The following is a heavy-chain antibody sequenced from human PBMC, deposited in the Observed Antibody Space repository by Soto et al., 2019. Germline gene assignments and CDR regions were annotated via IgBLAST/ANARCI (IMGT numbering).Heavy chain of an antibody. CDR1: RGTFSSYA. J-gene: IGHJ6*02. V-gene: IGHV1-69*12. D-gene: IGHD4-4*01. Sequence: QVQLVQSGAEVKKPGSSVKVSCKASRGTFSSYAISWVRQAPGQGLEWMGGIIPIFGTADYAQKFRGRVTITADESTSTGYMELSSLRSEDTAVYYCASPTVGYYNGMDVWGQGTTVTVSS. CDR3: ASPTVGYYNGMDV. CDR2: IIPIFGTA.